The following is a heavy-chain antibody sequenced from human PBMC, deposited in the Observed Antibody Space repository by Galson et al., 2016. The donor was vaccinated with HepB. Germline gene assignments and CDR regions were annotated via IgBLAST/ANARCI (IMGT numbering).Heavy chain of an antibody. Sequence: SVKVSCKASGYALTSYDITWVRQAPGQGLEWLGWMNANTGETNFPQKFQGRVTLTRDRVLNTAYMEVSGLTIDDTAIYYCARGWNYDSFDAWCQGTMVFVS. CDR1: GYALTSYD. J-gene: IGHJ3*01. CDR2: MNANTGET. CDR3: ARGWNYDSFDA. V-gene: IGHV1-8*02. D-gene: IGHD1-7*01.